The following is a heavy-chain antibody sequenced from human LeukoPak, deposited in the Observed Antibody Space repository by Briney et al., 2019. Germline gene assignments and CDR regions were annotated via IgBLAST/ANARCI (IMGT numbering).Heavy chain of an antibody. V-gene: IGHV3-23*01. J-gene: IGHJ3*02. CDR2: ISGSGGST. CDR1: GFTSSSYG. D-gene: IGHD6-13*01. CDR3: ANPSSWYVAFDI. Sequence: PGGTLRLSCAASGFTSSSYGMSWVRQAPGKGLEWVSAISGSGGSTYYADSVKGRFTISRDNSKNTLYLQMNSLRAEDTAVYYCANPSSWYVAFDIWGQGTMVTVSS.